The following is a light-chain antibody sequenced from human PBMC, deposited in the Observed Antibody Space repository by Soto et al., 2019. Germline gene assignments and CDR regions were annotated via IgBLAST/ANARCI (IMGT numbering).Light chain of an antibody. CDR2: DVS. CDR3: CSYAGSHTFHV. Sequence: QSVLTQPRSVSGSPGQSVTISCTGTSSDIGGYDYVSWYQQFPGKAPTLIIYDVSKRPSGVPDRFSGSKSVNTASLTISGLQAEDEADYHCCSYAGSHTFHVFGGGTKVTVL. J-gene: IGLJ1*01. V-gene: IGLV2-11*01. CDR1: SSDIGGYDY.